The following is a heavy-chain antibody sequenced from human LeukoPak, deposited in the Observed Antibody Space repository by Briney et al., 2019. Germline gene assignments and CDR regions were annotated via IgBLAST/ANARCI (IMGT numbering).Heavy chain of an antibody. J-gene: IGHJ4*02. Sequence: GGSLRLSCAASGFTFSSYAMHWVRQAPGKGLEWVAFIRYDVSDKNYADFVKGRFTISRDSSKNTLDLQMNSLRVEDTAVYYCVKSETASFDFWGRGTLVTVSS. CDR3: VKSETASFDF. D-gene: IGHD1-1*01. CDR1: GFTFSSYA. CDR2: IRYDVSDK. V-gene: IGHV3-30*02.